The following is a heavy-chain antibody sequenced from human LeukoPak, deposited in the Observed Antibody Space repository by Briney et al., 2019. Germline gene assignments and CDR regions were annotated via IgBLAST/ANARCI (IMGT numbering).Heavy chain of an antibody. CDR3: ARDGDDSNGYYYGMDV. CDR2: INTNTGNP. J-gene: IGHJ6*02. Sequence: GASVKVSCKASGYTFTSYAMNWVRQAPGQGLEWMGWINTNTGNPTYAQGFTGRFVFSLDTSVSTAYLQISSLKAEDTAVYYCARDGDDSNGYYYGMDVWGQGTTVTVSS. CDR1: GYTFTSYA. V-gene: IGHV7-4-1*02. D-gene: IGHD3-22*01.